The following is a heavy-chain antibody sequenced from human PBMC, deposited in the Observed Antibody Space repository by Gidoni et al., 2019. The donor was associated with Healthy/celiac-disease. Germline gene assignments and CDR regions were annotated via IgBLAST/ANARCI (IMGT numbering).Heavy chain of an antibody. CDR1: GGSLRSSSYY. J-gene: IGHJ2*01. CDR2: IEYSGTT. D-gene: IGHD2-15*01. V-gene: IGHV4-39*01. CDR3: ARQPAGGYCSGGSCYWQVWYFDL. Sequence: QLQLQESGPGLVKPSETLSLTCTVSGGSLRSSSYYWGWNRQPPGKGREWIGSIEYSGTTYYNPSLKSRVTISVDTSKNQFSLKLSSVTAADTAVYYCARQPAGGYCSGGSCYWQVWYFDLWGRGTLVTVSS.